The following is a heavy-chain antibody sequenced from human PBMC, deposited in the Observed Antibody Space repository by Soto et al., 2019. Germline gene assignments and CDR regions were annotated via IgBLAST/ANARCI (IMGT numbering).Heavy chain of an antibody. CDR1: GFTFSSYA. V-gene: IGHV3-23*01. CDR3: AKVASGYGYCSGGSCPGWFDP. Sequence: GGSLRLSCAASGFTFSSYAMSWVRQAPGKGLEWVSAISGSGGSTYYADSVKGRFTISRDNSKNTLYLQMNSLRAEDTAVYYCAKVASGYGYCSGGSCPGWFDPWGQGTLVTVSS. D-gene: IGHD2-15*01. CDR2: ISGSGGST. J-gene: IGHJ5*02.